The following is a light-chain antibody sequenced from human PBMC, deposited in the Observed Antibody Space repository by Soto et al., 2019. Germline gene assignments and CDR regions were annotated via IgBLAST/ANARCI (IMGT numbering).Light chain of an antibody. CDR3: QQYNVYPLT. CDR2: DAS. V-gene: IGKV1-5*01. CDR1: QSLSSW. J-gene: IGKJ4*01. Sequence: DIQMTQSPSTLSASVGDRVTITCRASQSLSSWLAWYQQKPGKAPKLLIYDASSLESGVPSRFSGSGSGTEFTLTISSLQPDEFATYYCQQYNVYPLTFGGGTKVEIK.